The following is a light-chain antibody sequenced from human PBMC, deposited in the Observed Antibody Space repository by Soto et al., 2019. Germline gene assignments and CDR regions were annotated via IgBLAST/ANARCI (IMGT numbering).Light chain of an antibody. Sequence: QSALTQPRSVSGSPGQSVAISCTGTSSDVGGYNYVSWYQQHPGTAPKLMIYDVTKRPSGVPDRFSGSKSGNTASLTISGLQADDEADYYCCSYAGSYTFYVFGTGTKLTVL. CDR1: SSDVGGYNY. J-gene: IGLJ1*01. CDR2: DVT. V-gene: IGLV2-11*01. CDR3: CSYAGSYTFYV.